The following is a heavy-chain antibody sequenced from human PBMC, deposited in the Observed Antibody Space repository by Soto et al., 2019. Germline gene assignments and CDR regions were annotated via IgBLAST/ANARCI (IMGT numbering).Heavy chain of an antibody. V-gene: IGHV1-18*01. CDR3: ARDGVDTATGYYYGMDV. J-gene: IGHJ6*02. D-gene: IGHD5-18*01. CDR2: ISAYNGNT. CDR1: GYTFTSYG. Sequence: QVQLVQSGAEVKKPGASVKVSCKASGYTFTSYGISWVRQAPGQGLEWMGWISAYNGNTNYAQKLQGRVTMTTDTSTSTAHMELRSLRSDDTAVYYCARDGVDTATGYYYGMDVWGQGTTVTVSS.